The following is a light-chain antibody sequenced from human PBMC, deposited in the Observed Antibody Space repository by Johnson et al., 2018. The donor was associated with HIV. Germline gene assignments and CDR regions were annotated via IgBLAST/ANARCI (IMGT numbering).Light chain of an antibody. CDR3: GTWDSRLNVYL. Sequence: QSVLTQPPSVSAAPGQKVTISCSGSNSNIGNNYVSWYQQLPVTAPKLLIYESTNRPSGIPDRFSGSKSGTSATLGISGLQTGDEADYYCGTWDSRLNVYLFGTGTKVTVL. J-gene: IGLJ1*01. CDR1: NSNIGNNY. V-gene: IGLV1-51*02. CDR2: EST.